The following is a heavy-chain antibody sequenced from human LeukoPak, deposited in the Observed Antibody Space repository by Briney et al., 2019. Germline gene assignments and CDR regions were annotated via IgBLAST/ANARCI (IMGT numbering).Heavy chain of an antibody. D-gene: IGHD6-13*01. V-gene: IGHV4-59*02. CDR3: ARDGGYSSYHDY. Sequence: SETLSLTCTVSGGSVSTYYWTWIRQSPGKGLEWIGYIYDSGYANYNPSLKNRVTISVDTSKNQFSLKLRSVTAADTAVYYCARDGGYSSYHDYWGQGTLVTVSS. J-gene: IGHJ4*02. CDR1: GGSVSTYY. CDR2: IYDSGYA.